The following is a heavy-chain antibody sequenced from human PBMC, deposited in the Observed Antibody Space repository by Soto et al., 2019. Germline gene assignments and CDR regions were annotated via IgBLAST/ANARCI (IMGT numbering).Heavy chain of an antibody. J-gene: IGHJ4*02. V-gene: IGHV1-18*01. CDR3: ARDLGSTNYYFDY. D-gene: IGHD5-12*01. Sequence: ASVKVSCKASGYTFTHFYITWVRQAPGQGLEWMGAISPHNFNTNFAQKFQGRVTLTTDTSTNTAYMELRSLTSDDTAVYCCARDLGSTNYYFDYWGLGTLVTVSS. CDR1: GYTFTHFY. CDR2: ISPHNFNT.